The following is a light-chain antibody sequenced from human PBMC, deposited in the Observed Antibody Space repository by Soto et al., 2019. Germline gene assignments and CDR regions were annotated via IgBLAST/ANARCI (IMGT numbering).Light chain of an antibody. Sequence: EIVLTQSPATLSSFPGDRVTLSCRASQYINTRLAWYQHRPGQAPRLLIYQTSLRVTGIPARFSGSGSGTEFTLTISSLQSEDFAVYSCQQYNNWPRTFGQGTKVDIK. CDR1: QYINTR. J-gene: IGKJ1*01. V-gene: IGKV3-15*01. CDR2: QTS. CDR3: QQYNNWPRT.